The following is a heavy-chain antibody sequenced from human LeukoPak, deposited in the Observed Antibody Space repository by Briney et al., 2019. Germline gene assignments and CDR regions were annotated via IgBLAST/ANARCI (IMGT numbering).Heavy chain of an antibody. CDR2: IYYSGST. D-gene: IGHD6-13*01. CDR3: ASSGSIAAAGTIFDY. CDR1: GGSISSYY. Sequence: SETLSLTCTVSGGSISSYYWSWIRQPPGKGLEWIGYIYYSGSTNYNPSLKSRVTISVDTSKNQFSLKLSSVTAADTAVYYCASSGSIAAAGTIFDYWGQGTLVTVSS. J-gene: IGHJ4*02. V-gene: IGHV4-59*08.